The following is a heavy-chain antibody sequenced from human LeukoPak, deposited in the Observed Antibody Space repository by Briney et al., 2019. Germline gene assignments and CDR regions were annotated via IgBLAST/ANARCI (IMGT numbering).Heavy chain of an antibody. CDR2: IYSGGST. CDR3: ARDWDYGMDV. V-gene: IGHV3-53*01. J-gene: IGHJ6*02. D-gene: IGHD3-16*01. Sequence: GGSLRLSCAASGFTFSNSGMHWVRQAPGKGLEWVSVIYSGGSTYYADFVKGRFTISRDNSKNTLYLQMNSLRAEDTAVYYCARDWDYGMDVWGQGTTVTVSS. CDR1: GFTFSNSG.